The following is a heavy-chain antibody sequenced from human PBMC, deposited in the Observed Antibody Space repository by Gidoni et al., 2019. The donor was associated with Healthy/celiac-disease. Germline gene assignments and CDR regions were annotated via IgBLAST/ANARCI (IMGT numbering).Heavy chain of an antibody. V-gene: IGHV1-8*01. CDR3: ARARDYYYYGMDV. CDR2: GYT. Sequence: GYTGYAQKFQGRVTMTRNTSISTAYMELSSLRSEDTAVYYCARARDYYYYGMDVWGQGTTVTVSS. J-gene: IGHJ6*02.